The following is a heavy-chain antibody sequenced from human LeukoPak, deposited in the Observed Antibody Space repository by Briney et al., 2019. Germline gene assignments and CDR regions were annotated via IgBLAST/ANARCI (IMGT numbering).Heavy chain of an antibody. V-gene: IGHV1-2*02. Sequence: VASVKVSCKASGYTFTGYYMHWVRQAPGQGLEWMGWINPNSGGTNYAQKFQGRVTMTRDTSISTAYMELSRLRSDDTAVYYCARGSGVKIFGVVTAFDCWGQGTLVTVSS. D-gene: IGHD3-3*01. CDR3: ARGSGVKIFGVVTAFDC. CDR2: INPNSGGT. J-gene: IGHJ4*02. CDR1: GYTFTGYY.